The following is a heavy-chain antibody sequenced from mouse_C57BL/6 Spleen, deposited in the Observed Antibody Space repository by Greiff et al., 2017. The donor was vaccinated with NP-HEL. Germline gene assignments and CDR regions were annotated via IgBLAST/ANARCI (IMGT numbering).Heavy chain of an antibody. V-gene: IGHV1-66*01. J-gene: IGHJ1*03. CDR3: ARLAYYSNYGYFDV. CDR1: GYSFPSSY. CDR2: IYPVRGNT. D-gene: IGHD2-5*01. Sequence: QVQLQQSGPELVKPGASVKISCKASGYSFPSSYIHWVQHSPGPGLSWIGLIYPVRGNTKYNEKFKGKATLTADTSSSTAYMQLSSLTSEDSAVYYCARLAYYSNYGYFDVWGTGTTVTVSS.